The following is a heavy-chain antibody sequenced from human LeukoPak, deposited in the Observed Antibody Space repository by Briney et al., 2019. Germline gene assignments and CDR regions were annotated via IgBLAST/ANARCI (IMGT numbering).Heavy chain of an antibody. D-gene: IGHD2-21*01. Sequence: ASVRVSCTASGYTFTADYMHWGRQAPGQGDERIGWINPNSGGTNYAQNFQGRGTLTRATSITTASMKLRSLSSDDPAVYYCARGIVVVSAAWYYYGMDVWGQGTTVTVSS. CDR2: INPNSGGT. CDR3: ARGIVVVSAAWYYYGMDV. J-gene: IGHJ6*02. V-gene: IGHV1-2*02. CDR1: GYTFTADY.